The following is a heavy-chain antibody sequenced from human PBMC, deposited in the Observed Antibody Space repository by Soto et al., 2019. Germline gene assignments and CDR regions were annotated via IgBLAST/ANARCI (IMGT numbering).Heavy chain of an antibody. CDR2: ISSSSSTI. V-gene: IGHV3-48*01. CDR3: AKSPRDSSGWLYYFDY. CDR1: GFTFSSYS. D-gene: IGHD6-19*01. J-gene: IGHJ4*02. Sequence: GGSLRLSCAASGFTFSSYSMNWVRQAPGKGLEWVSYISSSSSTIYYADSVKGRFTISRDNAKNSLYLQMSSLRAEDTAVYYCAKSPRDSSGWLYYFDYWGQGTLVTVSS.